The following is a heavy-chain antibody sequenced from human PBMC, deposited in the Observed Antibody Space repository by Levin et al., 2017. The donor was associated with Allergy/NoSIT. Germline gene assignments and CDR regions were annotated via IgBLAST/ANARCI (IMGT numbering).Heavy chain of an antibody. CDR1: GFTFSSYS. CDR2: ISSSSSTI. Sequence: SCAASGFTFSSYSMNWVRQAPGKGLEWVSYISSSSSTIYYADSVKGRFTISRDNAKNSLYLQMNSLRDEDTAVYYCARDTSWFGELLLNAFDYWGQGTLVTVSS. CDR3: ARDTSWFGELLLNAFDY. D-gene: IGHD3-10*01. J-gene: IGHJ4*02. V-gene: IGHV3-48*02.